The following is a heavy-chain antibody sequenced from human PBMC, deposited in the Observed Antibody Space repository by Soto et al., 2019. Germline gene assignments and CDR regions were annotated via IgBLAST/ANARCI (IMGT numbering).Heavy chain of an antibody. J-gene: IGHJ4*02. CDR2: IYPGDSDT. CDR3: ARGGVDYYDSSGSFDY. V-gene: IGHV5-51*01. D-gene: IGHD3-22*01. CDR1: GYSFTSYW. Sequence: PGGSLKISCKGSGYSFTSYWIGWVRQMPGKGLEWMGIIYPGDSDTRYSPSFQGQVTISADKSISTAYLQWSSLKASDTAMYYCARGGVDYYDSSGSFDYWGQGTLVTVS.